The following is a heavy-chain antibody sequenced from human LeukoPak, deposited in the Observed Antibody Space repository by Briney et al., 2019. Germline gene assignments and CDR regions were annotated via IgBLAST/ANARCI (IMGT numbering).Heavy chain of an antibody. D-gene: IGHD6-13*01. CDR3: ARPRGAAAGTFGFDP. CDR2: ISYDGNNR. CDR1: RFTFSSYG. J-gene: IGHJ5*02. V-gene: IGHV3-30*03. Sequence: GGSLRLSCAASRFTFSSYGMHWVRQAPGKGLEWVAVISYDGNNRYYADSVKGRFTISRYNSKNTLYLQMNSLRAEDTAVYYCARPRGAAAGTFGFDPWGQGTLVTVSS.